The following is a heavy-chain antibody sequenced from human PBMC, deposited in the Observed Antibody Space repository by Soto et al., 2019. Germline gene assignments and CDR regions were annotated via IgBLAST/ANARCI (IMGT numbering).Heavy chain of an antibody. V-gene: IGHV3-11*01. CDR2: ISNGDETT. D-gene: IGHD5-12*01. J-gene: IGHJ4*02. CDR1: GFSVTDHS. CDR3: ARDPKSRDGYNFES. Sequence: QVQLVESGGGLVEPGGCLRLSCAASGFSVTDHSMTWIRHAPGKGLQWVSYISNGDETTHYADSGNGRFIVSSYNAKKVLFRQMSGLRFDDTAVYYCARDPKSRDGYNFESWRRGAMVSASS.